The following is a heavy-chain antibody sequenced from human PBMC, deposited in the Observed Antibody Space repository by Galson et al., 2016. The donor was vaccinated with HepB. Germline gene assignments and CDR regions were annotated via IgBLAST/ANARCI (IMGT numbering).Heavy chain of an antibody. D-gene: IGHD3/OR15-3a*01. CDR3: TKDSWTAAKYFHH. Sequence: SLRLSCAASGFTFRTYSMNWVRQAPGKGLEWVSSISSSSSYIYYADSVKGRFTISRDNAKNSLYLQMNSLRPEDTALYYCTKDSWTAAKYFHHWGQGTLVTVSS. CDR2: ISSSSSYI. J-gene: IGHJ1*01. CDR1: GFTFRTYS. V-gene: IGHV3-21*04.